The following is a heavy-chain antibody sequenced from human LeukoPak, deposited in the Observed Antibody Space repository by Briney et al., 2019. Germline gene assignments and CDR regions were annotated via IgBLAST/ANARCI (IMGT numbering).Heavy chain of an antibody. V-gene: IGHV4-4*02. CDR1: GGSMSSSNW. J-gene: IGHJ4*02. Sequence: PSETLSLTCAVSGGSMSSSNWWSWVRQPPGKGLEWIGEIYYSGSTNFNPSLKSRVTISVDTSKNQFSLNLSSVTAADTAVYYCARIEMATISSPTPIFDYWGQGTLVTVSS. CDR3: ARIEMATISSPTPIFDY. CDR2: IYYSGST. D-gene: IGHD5-24*01.